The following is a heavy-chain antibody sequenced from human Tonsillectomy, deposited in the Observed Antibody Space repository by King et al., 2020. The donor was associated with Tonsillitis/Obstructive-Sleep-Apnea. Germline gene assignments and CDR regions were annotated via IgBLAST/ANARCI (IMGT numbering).Heavy chain of an antibody. Sequence: VQLQESGPGLVKPSGTLSLTCAVSGGSISSSNWWSWVRQPPGKELEWIGEIYHSGSTNYNPSLKSRFTISVDKSKNQFSLKLSSVTAADTAVYYCARVGIAVAGYFDYWGQGTLVTVSS. V-gene: IGHV4-4*02. D-gene: IGHD6-19*01. CDR2: IYHSGST. CDR1: GGSISSSNW. CDR3: ARVGIAVAGYFDY. J-gene: IGHJ4*02.